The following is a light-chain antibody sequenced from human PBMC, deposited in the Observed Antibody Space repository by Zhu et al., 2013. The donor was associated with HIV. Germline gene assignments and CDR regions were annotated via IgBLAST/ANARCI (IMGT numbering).Light chain of an antibody. V-gene: IGKV3-15*01. CDR1: QNVGRN. CDR3: QQYSTTPLT. CDR2: GAS. J-gene: IGKJ4*01. Sequence: IVMSQSPATVSVSPGERVTLSCRASQNVGRNVAWYQQQFGQPPRLLIYGASTRETGVPARFSGSGSGTDFSLSISRLEPEDFAVYYCQQYSTTPLTFGGGTTVEIK.